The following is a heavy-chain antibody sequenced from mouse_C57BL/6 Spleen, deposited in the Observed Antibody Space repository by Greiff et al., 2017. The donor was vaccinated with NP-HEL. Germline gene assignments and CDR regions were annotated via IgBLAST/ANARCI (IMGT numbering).Heavy chain of an antibody. Sequence: QVQPQQSGAELVRPGASVTLSCKASGYTFTDYEMHWVKQTPVHGLEWIGAIDPETGGTAYNQKFKGKAILTADKSSSTAYMELRSLTSEDSAVYYCTRSEGYMDYAMAYWGQGTSVTVSS. CDR1: GYTFTDYE. D-gene: IGHD1-1*02. J-gene: IGHJ4*01. V-gene: IGHV1-15*01. CDR3: TRSEGYMDYAMAY. CDR2: IDPETGGT.